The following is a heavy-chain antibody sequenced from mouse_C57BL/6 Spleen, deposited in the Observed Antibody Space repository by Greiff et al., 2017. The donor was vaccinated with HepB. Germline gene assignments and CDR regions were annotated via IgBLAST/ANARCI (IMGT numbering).Heavy chain of an antibody. CDR3: AKGGVYYSNPLYAMDY. V-gene: IGHV2-5*01. J-gene: IGHJ4*01. CDR1: GFSLTSYG. CDR2: IWRGGST. D-gene: IGHD2-5*01. Sequence: QVQLQQSGPGLVQPSQSLSITCTVSGFSLTSYGVHWVRQSPGKGLEWLGVIWRGGSTDYNAAFMSRLSITKDNSKSQVFFKMNSLQADDTAIYYCAKGGVYYSNPLYAMDYWGQGTSVTVSS.